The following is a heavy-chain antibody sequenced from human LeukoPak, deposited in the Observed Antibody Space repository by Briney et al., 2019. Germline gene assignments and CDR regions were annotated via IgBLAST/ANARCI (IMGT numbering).Heavy chain of an antibody. D-gene: IGHD6-19*01. CDR2: IYYSGST. J-gene: IGHJ5*02. CDR3: ARDLMGSGWYSWFDP. CDR1: GGSISSSSYY. V-gene: IGHV4-39*07. Sequence: SETLSLTCTVSGGSISSSSYYWGWIRQPPGKGLEWIGSIYYSGSTYYNPSLKSRVTISVDTSKNQFSLKLSSVTAADTAVYYCARDLMGSGWYSWFDPWGQGTLVTVSS.